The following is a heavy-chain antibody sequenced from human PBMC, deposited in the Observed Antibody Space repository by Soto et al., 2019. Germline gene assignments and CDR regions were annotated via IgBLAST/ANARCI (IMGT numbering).Heavy chain of an antibody. D-gene: IGHD1-1*01. CDR2: IYYSGST. J-gene: IGHJ4*01. Sequence: QVQLQESGPGLVKPSETLSLTCTVSGGSISSYYWSWIRQPLGKGLEWIGYIYYSGSTNYNPSLNSRVTIPVDTSKNQSSLKLGSATAADTAVYYCASRYGYSFDYWCHGTLVSVSS. CDR1: GGSISSYY. V-gene: IGHV4-59*01. CDR3: ASRYGYSFDY.